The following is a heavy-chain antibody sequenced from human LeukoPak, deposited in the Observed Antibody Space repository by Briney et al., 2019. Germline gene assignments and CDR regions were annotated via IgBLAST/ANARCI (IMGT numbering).Heavy chain of an antibody. D-gene: IGHD6-19*01. V-gene: IGHV4-59*01. CDR1: GDSINGFY. CDR3: ARGFLSGWSSTPYNWFDP. CDR2: IYYSGST. J-gene: IGHJ5*02. Sequence: PSETLSLTCTVSGDSINGFYWSWIRQPPGKGLEWIGYIYYSGSTNYNPSLKSRVTISVDTSKNQFSLKLSSVTAADTAVYYCARGFLSGWSSTPYNWFDPWGQGTLVTVSS.